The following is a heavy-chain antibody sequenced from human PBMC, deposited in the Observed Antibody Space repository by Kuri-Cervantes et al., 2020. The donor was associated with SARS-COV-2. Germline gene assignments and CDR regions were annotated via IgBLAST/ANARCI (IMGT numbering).Heavy chain of an antibody. J-gene: IGHJ4*02. CDR2: IWYDGSNK. Sequence: GESLKISCAASGFTFSSYAMHWVRQAPGKGLEWVAAIWYDGSNKYYADSVKGRFTISRDNSKNTLYLQMNSLRAEDTAVYYCARDRGYGGLRYYFDYWGQGTLVTVSS. V-gene: IGHV3-33*08. CDR3: ARDRGYGGLRYYFDY. CDR1: GFTFSSYA. D-gene: IGHD5-12*01.